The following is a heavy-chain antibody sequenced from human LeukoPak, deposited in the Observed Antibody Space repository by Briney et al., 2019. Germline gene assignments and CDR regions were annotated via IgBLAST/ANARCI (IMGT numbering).Heavy chain of an antibody. J-gene: IGHJ4*02. D-gene: IGHD6-13*01. V-gene: IGHV3-7*03. CDR2: IKEDGSEK. CDR1: GLNFSSRW. CDR3: ARDSGWWRFDF. Sequence: GGSLRLSCAASGLNFSSRWMDWVRQAPGQGLEWVASIKEDGSEKHYVDSVKGRFTISRDNGKNSLYLQMNSLRAEDTAVYYCARDSGWWRFDFWGQGTLVTVSS.